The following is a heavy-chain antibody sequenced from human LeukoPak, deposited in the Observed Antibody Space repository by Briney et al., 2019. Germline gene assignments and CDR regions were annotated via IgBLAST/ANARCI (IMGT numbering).Heavy chain of an antibody. CDR2: IYYSGST. CDR1: GGSISSGDYY. CDR3: ARDDRRTYFGMDV. V-gene: IGHV4-30-4*02. J-gene: IGHJ6*02. D-gene: IGHD3-22*01. Sequence: SETLSLTCTVSGGSISSGDYYWSWIRQPPGTGLEWIGYIYYSGSTYYNPSLKSRVTISVDTSKNQFSLKLSSVTAADTAVYYCARDDRRTYFGMDVWGQGTTVTVSS.